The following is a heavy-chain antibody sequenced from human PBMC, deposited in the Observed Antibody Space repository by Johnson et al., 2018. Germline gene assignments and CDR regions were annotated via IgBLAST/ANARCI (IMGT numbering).Heavy chain of an antibody. J-gene: IGHJ1*01. CDR3: AKAPVGWLGEGAEYFQH. D-gene: IGHD3-3*01. CDR2: ISWNSGSI. Sequence: VQLQESGGAVVQPGRSLRLSCAASGFTFDDYAMHWVRQAPGKGLEWVSGISWNSGSIGYADSVKGRFTISRDNAMNSLYLQMNSLRAEDTALYYCAKAPVGWLGEGAEYFQHWGQGTLVTVSS. CDR1: GFTFDDYA. V-gene: IGHV3-9*01.